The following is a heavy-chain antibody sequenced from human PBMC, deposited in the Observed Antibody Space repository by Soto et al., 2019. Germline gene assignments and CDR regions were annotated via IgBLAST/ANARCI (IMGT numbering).Heavy chain of an antibody. CDR3: ARGPSGHKIDY. CDR1: GGTINTLHYS. J-gene: IGHJ4*02. D-gene: IGHD7-27*01. V-gene: IGHV4-30-4*01. CDR2: IYSGGST. Sequence: SVTLSLTCLVSGGTINTLHYSWSWIRQSPDKGLEWIGHIYSGGSTYTIPSLKSRVTISLDMSKNQFSLKLNSVPAAYSAVYYCARGPSGHKIDYWRKGALVTVSS.